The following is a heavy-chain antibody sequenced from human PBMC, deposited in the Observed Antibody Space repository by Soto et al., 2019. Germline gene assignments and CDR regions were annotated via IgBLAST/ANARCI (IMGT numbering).Heavy chain of an antibody. V-gene: IGHV4-39*01. Sequence: PSETLSLTCTVSGGSISSSSYYWGWIRQPPGKGLEWIGSIYYSGSTYYNPSLKSRVTISVDTSKNQFSLKLSSVTAADTAVYYCAIIVVVPAAIKLFDYWGQGTLVTVSS. CDR2: IYYSGST. J-gene: IGHJ4*02. CDR3: AIIVVVPAAIKLFDY. CDR1: GGSISSSSYY. D-gene: IGHD2-2*02.